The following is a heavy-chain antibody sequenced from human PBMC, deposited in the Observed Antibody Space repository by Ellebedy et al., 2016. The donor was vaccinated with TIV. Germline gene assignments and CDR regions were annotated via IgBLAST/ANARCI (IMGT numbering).Heavy chain of an antibody. CDR3: ARDPCCGGDYTNDAFDI. CDR2: VNNSGST. CDR1: GGSFSGYY. D-gene: IGHD2-21*02. V-gene: IGHV4-34*01. Sequence: MPSETLSLTCAVYGGSFSGYYWSWIRQLPGKGRGWIGAVNNSGSTNYNPSLKSRVTISVDTSKKQFSLKRSSVTAADTAVYYCARDPCCGGDYTNDAFDIWGQGTMVTVSS. J-gene: IGHJ3*02.